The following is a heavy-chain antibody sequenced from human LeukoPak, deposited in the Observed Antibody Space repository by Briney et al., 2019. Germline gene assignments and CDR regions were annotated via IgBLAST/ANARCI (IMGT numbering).Heavy chain of an antibody. CDR2: IWYDGSIK. CDR1: GFTFSSYG. Sequence: GGSLRLSCAASGFTFSSYGMHWVRQAPGKGLEWVAVIWYDGSIKFYVDSVKGRFTISRDNAKNSLYLQMNSLRAEDTAVYYCAGAKWLLSWVSVYWGQGTLVTVSS. D-gene: IGHD3-3*01. V-gene: IGHV3-33*03. CDR3: AGAKWLLSWVSVY. J-gene: IGHJ4*02.